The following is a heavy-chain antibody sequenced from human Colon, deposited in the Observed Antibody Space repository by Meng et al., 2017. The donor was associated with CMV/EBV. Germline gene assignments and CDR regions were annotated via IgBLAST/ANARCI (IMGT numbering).Heavy chain of an antibody. CDR1: GFTFSSYW. D-gene: IGHD3-3*01. J-gene: IGHJ5*02. CDR3: ARGLRFLEWLTFDP. CDR2: INPDGSSK. Sequence: GESLKISCAASGFTFSSYWMHWVRQAPGKGLVWVSRINPDGSSKIYEDSVKGRFNISRDNAKNTVFLQINSMRAEDTAVYYVARGLRFLEWLTFDPWGQGTLVTVSS. V-gene: IGHV3-74*01.